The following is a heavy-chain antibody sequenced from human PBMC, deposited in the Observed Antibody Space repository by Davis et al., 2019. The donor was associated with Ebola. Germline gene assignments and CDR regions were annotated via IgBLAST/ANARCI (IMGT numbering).Heavy chain of an antibody. CDR2: IYYSGST. J-gene: IGHJ4*02. CDR1: GGSISSSSYY. Sequence: SETLSLTCTVSGGSISSSSYYWGWIRQPPGKGLEWIRSIYYSGSTYYNPSLKSRVTISVDTSKNQFSLKLSSVTAADTAVYYCARQIGGSGYYFQFDYWGQGTLVTVSS. D-gene: IGHD3-22*01. CDR3: ARQIGGSGYYFQFDY. V-gene: IGHV4-39*01.